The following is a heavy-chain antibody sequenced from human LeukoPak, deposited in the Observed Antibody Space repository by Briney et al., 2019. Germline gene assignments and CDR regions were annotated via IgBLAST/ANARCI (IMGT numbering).Heavy chain of an antibody. V-gene: IGHV1-69*02. CDR3: ASSTGTYYYYYGMDV. CDR1: GGTFSSYT. J-gene: IGHJ6*02. Sequence: ASVKVSCKASGGTFSSYTISWVRQAPGQGLEWMGRIIPILGIANYAQKFQGRVTITADKSTSTAYMELSSLRSEDTAVYYRASSTGTYYYYYGMDVWGQGTTVTVSS. D-gene: IGHD1-1*01. CDR2: IIPILGIA.